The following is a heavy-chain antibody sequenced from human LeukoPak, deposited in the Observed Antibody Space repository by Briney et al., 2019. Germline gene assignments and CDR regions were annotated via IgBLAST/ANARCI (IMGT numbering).Heavy chain of an antibody. CDR3: ARDRWYSSGWYYFDY. Sequence: PGGSLRLSCAASGFTFSDYYMSWIRQAPGKGLEWVSYISSSGGTIYYADSVKGRFTISRDNAKNSLYLQLNSLRAEDTAVYYCARDRWYSSGWYYFDYWGQGTLVTVSS. V-gene: IGHV3-11*01. CDR1: GFTFSDYY. J-gene: IGHJ4*02. CDR2: ISSSGGTI. D-gene: IGHD6-19*01.